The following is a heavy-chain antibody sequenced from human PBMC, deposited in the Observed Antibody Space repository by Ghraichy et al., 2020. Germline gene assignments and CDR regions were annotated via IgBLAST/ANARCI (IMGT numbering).Heavy chain of an antibody. CDR3: ARDRPSTTVVTLFFLLWDY. Sequence: SETLSLTCAVYGGSFSGYYWSWIRQPPGKGLEWIGEINHSGSTNYNPSLKSRVTISVDTSKNQFSLKLSSVTAADTAVYYCARDRPSTTVVTLFFLLWDYWGQGTLVTVSS. D-gene: IGHD4-23*01. CDR1: GGSFSGYY. J-gene: IGHJ4*02. V-gene: IGHV4-34*01. CDR2: INHSGST.